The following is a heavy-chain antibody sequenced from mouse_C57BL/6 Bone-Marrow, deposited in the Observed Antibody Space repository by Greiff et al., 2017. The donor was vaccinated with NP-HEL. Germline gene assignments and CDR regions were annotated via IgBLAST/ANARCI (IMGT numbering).Heavy chain of an antibody. CDR3: AREEEKTAQVYYAMDY. CDR1: GYSFTSYY. J-gene: IGHJ4*01. V-gene: IGHV1-66*01. Sequence: QVQLQQSGPELVKPGASVKISCKASGYSFTSYYIHWVKQRPGQGLEWIGWIYPGSGNTKYNEKFKGKATLTADTSSSTAYMQLSSLTSEDSAVYYCAREEEKTAQVYYAMDYWGQGTSVTVSS. D-gene: IGHD3-2*02. CDR2: IYPGSGNT.